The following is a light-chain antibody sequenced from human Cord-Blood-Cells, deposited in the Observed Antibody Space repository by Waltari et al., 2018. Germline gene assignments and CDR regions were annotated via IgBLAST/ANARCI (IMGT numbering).Light chain of an antibody. CDR3: QVWDSSSDHYV. CDR1: NLGSKR. J-gene: IGLJ1*01. Sequence: SYVLTQPPSVSVAPGKTVRITCGGNNLGSKRVHWYQQKPGQAPVLVVYDDSGRPSGIPERFSGSNSGNTATLTISRVEAGDEADYYCQVWDSSSDHYVFGTGTKVTVL. V-gene: IGLV3-21*03. CDR2: DDS.